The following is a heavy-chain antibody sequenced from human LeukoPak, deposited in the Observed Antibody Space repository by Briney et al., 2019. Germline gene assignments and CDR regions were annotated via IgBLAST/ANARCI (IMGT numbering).Heavy chain of an antibody. Sequence: ASVRVSCKTPEYTFTDYYIHWVRQAPGQGLEWMGWINPNSGGTNNAQKFQGRVTMTRDTSISTAYMELSRLRFDDTAVYYCARSPDILTGEKFDYWGQGTLVTVSS. V-gene: IGHV1-2*02. CDR2: INPNSGGT. J-gene: IGHJ4*02. CDR1: EYTFTDYY. CDR3: ARSPDILTGEKFDY. D-gene: IGHD3-9*01.